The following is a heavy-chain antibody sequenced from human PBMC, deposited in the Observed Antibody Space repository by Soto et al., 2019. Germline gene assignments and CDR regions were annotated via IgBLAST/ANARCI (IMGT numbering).Heavy chain of an antibody. CDR1: GYTFTSYV. V-gene: IGHV1-18*01. J-gene: IGHJ6*02. Sequence: GASVKGSCKASGYTFTSYVISWVRQAPGQGLEWMGWISAYNGNTNYAQKLQGRVTMTTDTSTSTAYMELRSLRSDDTAVYYCARELDYGDLYYYYYYGMDVWGQGTTVTVSS. CDR2: ISAYNGNT. D-gene: IGHD4-17*01. CDR3: ARELDYGDLYYYYYYGMDV.